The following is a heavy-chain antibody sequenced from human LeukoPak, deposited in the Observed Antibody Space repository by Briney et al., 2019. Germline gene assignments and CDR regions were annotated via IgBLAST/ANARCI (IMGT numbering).Heavy chain of an antibody. Sequence: GGSLRLSCAASGFTFSSYAMSWVRQVPGKGLEWVSAISGSSTSTYYADSMKGRFTISRDNSKNTLYLQMNSLRADDTAVYYCARGDSSSPLYYFDYWGQGTLVTVSS. V-gene: IGHV3-23*01. CDR2: ISGSSTST. CDR3: ARGDSSSPLYYFDY. CDR1: GFTFSSYA. D-gene: IGHD6-6*01. J-gene: IGHJ4*02.